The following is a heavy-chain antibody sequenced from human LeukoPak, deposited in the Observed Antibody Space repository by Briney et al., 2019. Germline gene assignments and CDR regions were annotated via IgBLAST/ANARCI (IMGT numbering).Heavy chain of an antibody. CDR2: IYDNGNT. D-gene: IGHD2-2*01. J-gene: IGHJ6*03. Sequence: SSETLSLTCTVSGASVTSTGYCWAWLRQPPGKGLEWIGSIYDNGNTYYNPPLTSRVTLSLDTSKNQFSLKLSPVTAADTAVYYCAREEYAFNSYMDFWGKGITVTVSS. V-gene: IGHV4-39*07. CDR3: AREEYAFNSYMDF. CDR1: GASVTSTGYC.